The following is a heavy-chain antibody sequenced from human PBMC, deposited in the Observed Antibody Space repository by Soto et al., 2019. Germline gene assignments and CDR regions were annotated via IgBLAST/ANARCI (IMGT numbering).Heavy chain of an antibody. J-gene: IGHJ4*02. CDR2: IFESGAT. Sequence: QVQLQESGPVLVKPSGTLSLTCAVSGGSISSSSWWTWVRQSPGKGLEWIGEIFESGATNYNPSLKSRLTMSVDKSKNQFSLNLSSLTAADTAVYFCTTSHAGELNNWGQGTLVTVSS. V-gene: IGHV4-4*02. D-gene: IGHD1-7*01. CDR1: GGSISSSSW. CDR3: TTSHAGELNN.